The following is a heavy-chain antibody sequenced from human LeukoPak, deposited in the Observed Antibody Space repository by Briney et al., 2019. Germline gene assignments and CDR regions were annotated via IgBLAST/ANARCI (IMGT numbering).Heavy chain of an antibody. CDR3: ARALMVRGVEFDY. Sequence: PGGSLRLSCAASGFTFSSYWMSWVRQAPGKGLEWVANINQDGSEKYYVDSVKGRFTISRDNAKKSLYLQMNSLRAEDTAMYYCARALMVRGVEFDYWGQGTLVTVSS. CDR1: GFTFSSYW. D-gene: IGHD3-10*01. J-gene: IGHJ4*02. V-gene: IGHV3-7*01. CDR2: INQDGSEK.